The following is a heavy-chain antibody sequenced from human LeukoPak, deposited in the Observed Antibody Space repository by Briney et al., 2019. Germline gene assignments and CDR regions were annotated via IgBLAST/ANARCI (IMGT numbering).Heavy chain of an antibody. J-gene: IGHJ4*02. CDR1: GFTVSSNY. V-gene: IGHV3-30*03. Sequence: PGGSLRLSCAASGFTVSSNYMSWVRQAPGKGLEWVAVISYDGSNKYYADSVKGRFTISRDNSKNTLYLQMNSLRAEDTAVYYCARENLRLAALDYWGQGTLVTVSS. CDR2: ISYDGSNK. D-gene: IGHD6-6*01. CDR3: ARENLRLAALDY.